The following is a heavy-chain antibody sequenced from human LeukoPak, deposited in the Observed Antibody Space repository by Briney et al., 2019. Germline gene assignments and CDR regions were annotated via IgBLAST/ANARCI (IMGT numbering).Heavy chain of an antibody. CDR2: IKQDGSEK. CDR3: ARNQRRLDC. CDR1: GFTFSTYW. V-gene: IGHV3-7*01. Sequence: GGSLRLSCAASGFTFSTYWMSWVRQAPGKGLELVANIKQDGSEKYYVDSVKGRFTISRDNAKNSLYLQVNSLRAEDTAVYCCARNQRRLDCWGQGTLVTVSS. D-gene: IGHD1-14*01. J-gene: IGHJ4*02.